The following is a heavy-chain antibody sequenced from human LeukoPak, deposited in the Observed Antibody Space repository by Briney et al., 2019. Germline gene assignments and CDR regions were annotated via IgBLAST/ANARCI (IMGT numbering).Heavy chain of an antibody. J-gene: IGHJ5*02. CDR3: AKDPPGDFWSGERGWFDP. CDR2: IRYDGSNK. CDR1: GFTFSSYG. Sequence: PGGSLRLSCAASGFTFSSYGMHWVRQAPGKGLEWVAFIRYDGSNKYYADSVKGRFTISRDNSKNTLYLQMNSLRAEDTAVYYCAKDPPGDFWSGERGWFDPWGQGTLVTVSS. V-gene: IGHV3-30*02. D-gene: IGHD3-3*01.